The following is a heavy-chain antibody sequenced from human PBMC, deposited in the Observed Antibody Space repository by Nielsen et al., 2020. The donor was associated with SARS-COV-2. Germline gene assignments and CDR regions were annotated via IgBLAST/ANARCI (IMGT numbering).Heavy chain of an antibody. Sequence: SETLSLTCTVSGGSISSYYWSWIRQPSGKGLEWIGYIYYSGSTNYNPSLKSRVTISVDTSKNHFSLKLSSVTAADTAVYYCARERTGDYDFRSGSISRAGMDVWGQGTTVTVSS. V-gene: IGHV4-59*01. J-gene: IGHJ6*02. CDR2: IYYSGST. CDR1: GGSISSYY. CDR3: ARERTGDYDFRSGSISRAGMDV. D-gene: IGHD3-3*01.